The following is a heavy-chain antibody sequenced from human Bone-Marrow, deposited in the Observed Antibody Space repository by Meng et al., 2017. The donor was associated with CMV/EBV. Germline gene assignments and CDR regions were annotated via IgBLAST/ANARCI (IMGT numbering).Heavy chain of an antibody. CDR3: ARDHPSSTTVTTWPAH. Sequence: GESLKISCAASGFTFSSYGIHWVRQAPGKGLEWVTFIRYDGSNKYYADSVKGRFTISRDNSKNTLYLQMNSLRAEDTAVYYCARDHPSSTTVTTWPAHWGQGALVTIYS. J-gene: IGHJ4*02. D-gene: IGHD4-17*01. CDR2: IRYDGSNK. CDR1: GFTFSSYG. V-gene: IGHV3-30*02.